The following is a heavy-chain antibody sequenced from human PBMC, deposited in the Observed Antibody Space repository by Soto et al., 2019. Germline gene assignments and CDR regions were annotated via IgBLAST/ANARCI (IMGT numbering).Heavy chain of an antibody. CDR2: IIQSGET. CDR3: AKDRQPDDRWPFDH. CDR1: GFTFSTYT. J-gene: IGHJ4*02. D-gene: IGHD3-16*02. Sequence: PGGSLRLSCAASGFTFSTYTMSWVRQAPGEGLEWVSGIIQSGETFYADSVKGRFTISRDNSNNMLYLQIHSLRADDTAVYYCAKDRQPDDRWPFDHWSQGTLVTVSS. V-gene: IGHV3-23*01.